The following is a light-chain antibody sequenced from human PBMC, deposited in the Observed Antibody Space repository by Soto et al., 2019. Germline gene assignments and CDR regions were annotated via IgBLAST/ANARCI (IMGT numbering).Light chain of an antibody. V-gene: IGLV1-44*01. CDR3: ATWDESLNGRV. CDR1: NSNIGGNT. CDR2: SNN. J-gene: IGLJ3*02. Sequence: QSALTQPPSASGTPGQRITITCSGRNSNIGGNTVNWYQHLPGTAPKLLMYSNNKRPSGVPDRFSGSKPGTSASLAGSGLQSDDAADYYCATWDESLNGRVFGGGTKLTV.